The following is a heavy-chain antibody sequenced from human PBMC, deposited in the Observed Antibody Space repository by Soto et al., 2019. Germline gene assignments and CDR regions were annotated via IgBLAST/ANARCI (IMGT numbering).Heavy chain of an antibody. D-gene: IGHD2-21*01. V-gene: IGHV1-18*01. CDR1: GYTFTNFG. J-gene: IGHJ5*02. CDR3: LKDRHANCVPPASDP. Sequence: QVRLVQSVAEVKKPGASVKVSCETSGYTFTNFGISWVRQAPGQGLEWMGWVTTFNGKTNYAQKFQGSTTVATDTSTRTVYMELRSLISDDQAIYSCLKDRHANCVPPASDPLGQGRLITVS. CDR2: VTTFNGKT.